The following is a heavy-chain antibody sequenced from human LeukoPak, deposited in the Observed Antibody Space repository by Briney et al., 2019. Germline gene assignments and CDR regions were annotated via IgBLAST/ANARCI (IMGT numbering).Heavy chain of an antibody. CDR2: INPNSGGT. CDR3: ARDGEGGSYGFDY. CDR1: GYTFTGYY. J-gene: IGHJ4*02. D-gene: IGHD5-18*01. V-gene: IGHV1-2*02. Sequence: ASVKVSCKASGYTFTGYYMHWVRQAPGQGLEWMGWINPNSGGTNYAQKFQGRVTMTRDTSISTAYMELSRLRSDDTAVYYCARDGEGGSYGFDYWGQGTLVTVSS.